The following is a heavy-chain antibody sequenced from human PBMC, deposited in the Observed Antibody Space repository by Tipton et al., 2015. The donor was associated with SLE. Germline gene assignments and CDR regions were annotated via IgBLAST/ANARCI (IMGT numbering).Heavy chain of an antibody. D-gene: IGHD2-8*01. J-gene: IGHJ5*02. CDR2: ITNNGNT. Sequence: TLSLTCTVSGGSISSSSHYWGWIRQPPGKGPEWIGRITNNGNTYYIPSLQSRVTMSVDTSKNHFSRKLSSVTAADTAVYYCARHDTNYGRNWFDPWGQGTLVTVSS. CDR3: ARHDTNYGRNWFDP. V-gene: IGHV4-39*01. CDR1: GGSISSSSHY.